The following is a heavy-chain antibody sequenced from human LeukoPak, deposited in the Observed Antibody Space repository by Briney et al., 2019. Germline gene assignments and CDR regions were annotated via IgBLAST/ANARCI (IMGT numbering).Heavy chain of an antibody. CDR2: MNPNSGNT. V-gene: IGHV1-8*01. CDR1: GYTFTSYD. J-gene: IGHJ6*02. Sequence: ASVKLSCKASGYTFTSYDINWVRQATGQGLEWMGWMNPNSGNTGYAQKFQGRVTMTRNTSISTAYMELSSLRSEDTAVYYCARGSELLWFGELFYYGYYYYGMDVWGQGTTVTVSS. D-gene: IGHD3-10*01. CDR3: ARGSELLWFGELFYYGYYYYGMDV.